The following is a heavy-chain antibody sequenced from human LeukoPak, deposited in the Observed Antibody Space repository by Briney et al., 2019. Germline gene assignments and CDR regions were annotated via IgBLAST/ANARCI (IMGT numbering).Heavy chain of an antibody. CDR3: ARGITMIVAKIFDY. CDR1: GGSFSGYY. J-gene: IGHJ4*02. Sequence: SETLPLTCAVYGGSFSGYYWSWIRQPPGKGLEWIGEINHSGSTNYNPSLKSRVTISVDTSKNQFSLKLSSVTAADTAVYYCARGITMIVAKIFDYWGQGTLVTVSS. V-gene: IGHV4-34*01. CDR2: INHSGST. D-gene: IGHD3-22*01.